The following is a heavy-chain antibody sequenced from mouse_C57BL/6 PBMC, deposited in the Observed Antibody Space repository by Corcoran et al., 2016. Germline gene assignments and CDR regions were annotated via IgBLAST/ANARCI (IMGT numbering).Heavy chain of an antibody. CDR3: ARWATTVVATDYAMDY. CDR2: INPNNGGT. Sequence: EVQLQQSGPELVKPGASVKIPCKASGYTFTDYNMDWVKQSHGKSLEWIGDINPNNGGTIYNQKFKGKATLTVDKSSSTAYMELRSLTSEDTAVYYWARWATTVVATDYAMDYWGQGTSVTVSS. V-gene: IGHV1-18*01. J-gene: IGHJ4*01. CDR1: GYTFTDYN. D-gene: IGHD1-1*01.